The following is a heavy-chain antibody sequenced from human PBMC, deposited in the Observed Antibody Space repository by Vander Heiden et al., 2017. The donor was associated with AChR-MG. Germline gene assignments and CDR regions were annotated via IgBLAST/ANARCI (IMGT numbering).Heavy chain of an antibody. CDR1: GYIFSGYF. D-gene: IGHD5-18*01. CDR2: INPNSGAT. V-gene: IGHV1-2*06. J-gene: IGHJ5*02. CDR3: ARDRSDTSNWEFDP. Sequence: QVQLVQSGTEVKKPGASVKVSCKASGYIFSGYFIHWVRQAPGQGLQWMGRINPNSGATEYAQRFQGRVTITRDTSITTGFMELRGLRSDDTAVYYCARDRSDTSNWEFDPWGQGTLVTVSS.